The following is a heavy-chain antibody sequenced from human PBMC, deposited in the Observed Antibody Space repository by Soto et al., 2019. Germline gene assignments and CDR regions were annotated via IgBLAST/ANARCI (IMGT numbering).Heavy chain of an antibody. CDR1: GFTFISYW. Sequence: GWSLRLSCVASGFTFISYWMHWVRQAPGKGLVWVSRINSDGTITTYADSVKGRFTISRDNAKNTLYLQMNSLRAEVTAVYYCAVVREMAPHWCQGTLVTVSS. D-gene: IGHD1-26*01. CDR3: AVVREMAPH. J-gene: IGHJ4*01. V-gene: IGHV3-74*01. CDR2: INSDGTIT.